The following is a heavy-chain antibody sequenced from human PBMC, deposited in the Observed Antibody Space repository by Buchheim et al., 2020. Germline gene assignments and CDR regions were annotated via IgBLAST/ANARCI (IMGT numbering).Heavy chain of an antibody. CDR3: ARASEMTTVTKFDY. J-gene: IGHJ4*02. CDR1: GFTFSIYN. V-gene: IGHV3-48*01. Sequence: EVQLVESGGGLVQPGGSLRLSCAGSGFTFSIYNMNWVRQAPGQGLEWVSYIYSSSSIIYYAGSVKGRFTISRDNAKNSLYLQMNSLRAEDTAVYYCARASEMTTVTKFDYWGQGTL. D-gene: IGHD4-17*01. CDR2: IYSSSSII.